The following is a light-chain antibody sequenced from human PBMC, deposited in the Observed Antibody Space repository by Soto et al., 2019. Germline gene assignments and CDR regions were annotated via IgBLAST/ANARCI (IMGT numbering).Light chain of an antibody. CDR2: EGS. CDR1: SSDVGSYNL. Sequence: QSALTQPASLSGTPGQSITISCTGTSSDVGSYNLVSWYQQHPGKAPKLMIYEGSKRPSGVSNRFSGSKSGNTASLTISGLQADDEADYYCCSWVFGGGTKLTVL. CDR3: CSWV. V-gene: IGLV2-23*01. J-gene: IGLJ3*02.